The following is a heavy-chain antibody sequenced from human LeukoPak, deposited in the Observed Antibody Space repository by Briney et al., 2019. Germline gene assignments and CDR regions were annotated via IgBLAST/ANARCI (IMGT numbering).Heavy chain of an antibody. CDR3: AREEYRAFDY. D-gene: IGHD5-18*01. CDR2: INHNGNVN. J-gene: IGHJ4*02. V-gene: IGHV3-7*03. Sequence: GGSLRLSCAASGFTFSSYWMNWARQAPGKGLEWVASINHNGNVNYYVDSVKGRFTISRDNAKNSLYLQMSNLRAEDTAVYYCAREEYRAFDYWGQGALVTASS. CDR1: GFTFSSYW.